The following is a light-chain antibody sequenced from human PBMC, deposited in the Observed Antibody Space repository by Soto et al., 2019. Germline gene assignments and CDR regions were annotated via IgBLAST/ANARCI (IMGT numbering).Light chain of an antibody. V-gene: IGLV2-14*01. Sequence: QSVLTQPASVSGSPGQSITISCTGTSSDVGGYKYVSWYQQHPGKAPKLMIYEVSNRPSGFSNRFSGSKSGNTASLTISGLQAEDEADYYCQSYDSTLSARYVFGTGTKDTV. CDR1: SSDVGGYKY. CDR2: EVS. CDR3: QSYDSTLSARYV. J-gene: IGLJ1*01.